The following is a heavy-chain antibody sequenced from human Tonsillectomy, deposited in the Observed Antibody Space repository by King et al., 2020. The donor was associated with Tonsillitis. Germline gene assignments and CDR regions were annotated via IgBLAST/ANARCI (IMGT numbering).Heavy chain of an antibody. CDR3: ARDLGLSGENAYDI. V-gene: IGHV1-2*02. Sequence: QLVQSGAEVKKPGASVKVSCKASGHSFPGDYLHWFRQAPGQGPDWVGWINSAGDGTGFVQRFQGMVTLTRDTSISTAYMELSRLGAADTAMYYCARDLGLSGENAYDIWGQGTMVTVSS. D-gene: IGHD2-21*01. J-gene: IGHJ3*02. CDR2: INSAGDGT. CDR1: GHSFPGDY.